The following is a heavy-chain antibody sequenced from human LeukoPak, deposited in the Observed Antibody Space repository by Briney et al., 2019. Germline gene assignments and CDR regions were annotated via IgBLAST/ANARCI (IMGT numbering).Heavy chain of an antibody. CDR2: ISDSDSTV. Sequence: GGSLRLSCAASGFTVSTYEMNWVRQAPGKGLEWVSYISDSDSTVYYADSVRGRFTISRDNAKNSLYLQMNSLRAEDTAVYYCAKGGISYFDYWGQGTLVTVPS. J-gene: IGHJ4*02. CDR3: AKGGISYFDY. V-gene: IGHV3-48*03. CDR1: GFTVSTYE. D-gene: IGHD3-16*01.